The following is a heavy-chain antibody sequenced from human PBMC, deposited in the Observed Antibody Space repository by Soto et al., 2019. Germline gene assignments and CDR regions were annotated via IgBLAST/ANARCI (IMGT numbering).Heavy chain of an antibody. Sequence: GGSLRLSCAASGFTFSSYAMHWVRQAPGKGLEWVAVISYDGSNKYYADSVKGRFTISRDNSKNTLYLQMNSLRAEDTAVYYCARDLLAAAGPLENWFDPWGQGTLVTVSS. CDR2: ISYDGSNK. D-gene: IGHD6-13*01. CDR3: ARDLLAAAGPLENWFDP. CDR1: GFTFSSYA. V-gene: IGHV3-30-3*01. J-gene: IGHJ5*02.